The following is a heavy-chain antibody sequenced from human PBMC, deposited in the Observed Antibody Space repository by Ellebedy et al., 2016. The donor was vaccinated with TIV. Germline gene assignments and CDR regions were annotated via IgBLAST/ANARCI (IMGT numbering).Heavy chain of an antibody. CDR3: ARGYYDSSGYYYRGNYYYGMDV. Sequence: ASVKVSCXASGYTFTSYGISWVRQAPGQGLEWMGWISAYNGNTNYAQKLQGRVTMTTDTSTSTAYMELRSLRSDDTAVYYCARGYYDSSGYYYRGNYYYGMDVWGQGTTVTVSS. CDR2: ISAYNGNT. J-gene: IGHJ6*02. CDR1: GYTFTSYG. V-gene: IGHV1-18*04. D-gene: IGHD3-22*01.